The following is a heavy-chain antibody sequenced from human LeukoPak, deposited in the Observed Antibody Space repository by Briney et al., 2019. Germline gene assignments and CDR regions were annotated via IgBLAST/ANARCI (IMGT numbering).Heavy chain of an antibody. D-gene: IGHD3-3*01. CDR2: ISGDGGST. V-gene: IGHV3-43*02. CDR1: GFTFDDYA. Sequence: GGSLRLSCAASGFTFDDYAMHWVRQAPEKGLEWVSLISGDGGSTYYADSVKGRFTISRDNSKNSLYLQMNSLRTEDTALYYCAKGFGSTSTYYYYGMDVWGQGTTVTVSS. CDR3: AKGFGSTSTYYYYGMDV. J-gene: IGHJ6*02.